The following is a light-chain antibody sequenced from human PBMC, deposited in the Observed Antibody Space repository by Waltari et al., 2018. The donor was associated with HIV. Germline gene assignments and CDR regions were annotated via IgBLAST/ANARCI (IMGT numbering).Light chain of an antibody. J-gene: IGLJ3*02. CDR1: SSNIGSNT. Sequence: QSVLTQPPSASGTPGQRVTISCSVSSSNIGSNTVNWYQQLPGTAPKLLIYSNNQRPSGVPDRFSGSKSGTSASLAISGLQSEDEADYYCTAWDDGLSDPVFGGGTKLTVL. CDR2: SNN. V-gene: IGLV1-44*01. CDR3: TAWDDGLSDPV.